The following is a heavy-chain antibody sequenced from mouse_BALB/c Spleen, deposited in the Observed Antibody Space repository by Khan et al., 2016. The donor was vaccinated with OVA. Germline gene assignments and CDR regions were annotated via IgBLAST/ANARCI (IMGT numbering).Heavy chain of an antibody. CDR1: GYSFTGYF. V-gene: IGHV1-20*02. CDR2: INPHIGET. D-gene: IGHD1-1*01. Sequence: EVQLQESGPELVKPAASVKISCKASGYSFTGYFMNWVMQSHGKSLEWIGRINPHIGETFYNQKFKGRATLTLDESSSTDQMELRSLASEDSAVYYYARKNGGNFDYWGQGTTLTVSS. CDR3: ARKNGGNFDY. J-gene: IGHJ2*01.